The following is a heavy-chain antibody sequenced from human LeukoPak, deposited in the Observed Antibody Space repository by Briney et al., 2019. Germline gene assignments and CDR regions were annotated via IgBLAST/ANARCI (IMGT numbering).Heavy chain of an antibody. Sequence: SETPSLTCTVSGGSISSSSSYWGWIRQPPGKGLEWIGSIYYSGSTYYNPSLKSRVTISEDTSKNQFSLNLSSVTAADTAVYYCARLEGPHFDLWGRGTLVTLSS. CDR3: ARLEGPHFDL. CDR2: IYYSGST. V-gene: IGHV4-39*01. CDR1: GGSISSSSSY. J-gene: IGHJ2*01.